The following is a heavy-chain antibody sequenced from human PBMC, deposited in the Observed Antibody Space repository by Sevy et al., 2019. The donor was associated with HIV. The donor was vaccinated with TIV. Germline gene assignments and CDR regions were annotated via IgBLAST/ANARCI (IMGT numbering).Heavy chain of an antibody. CDR1: GFTFSNYE. D-gene: IGHD6-13*01. V-gene: IGHV3-48*03. J-gene: IGHJ4*02. CDR2: IASSGTTI. CDR3: ARGGSSWIGYFDD. Sequence: GGSLRLSCAASGFTFSNYEINWVRQAPGKGLEWVSYIASSGTTIYYADSVKGRFTISRDNAKNSLYLQMNSLRAEDTAVYYCARGGSSWIGYFDDWGQGTLVTVSS.